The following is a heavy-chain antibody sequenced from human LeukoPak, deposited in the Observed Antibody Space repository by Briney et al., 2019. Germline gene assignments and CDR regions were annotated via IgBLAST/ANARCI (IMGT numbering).Heavy chain of an antibody. J-gene: IGHJ4*02. CDR2: INHSGST. CDR1: GGSSSGYY. Sequence: SETLSLTCAVYGGSSSGYYWSWIRQPPGKGLEWIGEINHSGSTNYNPSLKSRVTISVDTSKNQFSLKLSSVTAADTAVYYCARVGDYYGSGSEYPSDYWGQGTLVTVSS. CDR3: ARVGDYYGSGSEYPSDY. D-gene: IGHD3-10*01. V-gene: IGHV4-34*01.